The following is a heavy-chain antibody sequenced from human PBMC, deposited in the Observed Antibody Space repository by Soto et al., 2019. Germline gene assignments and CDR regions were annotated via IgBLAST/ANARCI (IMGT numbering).Heavy chain of an antibody. V-gene: IGHV6-1*01. CDR2: AYYRSRWQY. D-gene: IGHD1-26*01. Sequence: QTLSLTFAICGDSVSTNGATWNWIRQSPSRGLEWLGRAYYRSRWQYDYATSVRSRITINPDTSKNQFSLQLSSVTPEDTAVYYCARDPPDFNSGFDSWGQGSLVTVSS. CDR3: ARDPPDFNSGFDS. CDR1: GDSVSTNGAT. J-gene: IGHJ4*02.